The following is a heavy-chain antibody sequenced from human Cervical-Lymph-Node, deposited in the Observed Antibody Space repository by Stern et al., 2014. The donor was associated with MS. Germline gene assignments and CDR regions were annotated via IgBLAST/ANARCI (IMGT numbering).Heavy chain of an antibody. Sequence: QLQLQESGPGLVKPSQTLSLTCTVSGGSISSGSHYWSWIPQPAGKGLEWVGRIYSTGRVDYNPSFKGRVTMSVDTSKDQFSLELRSVTAADTAMYYCAREWIYEVSWFDSWGQGSLVIVSS. CDR2: IYSTGRV. D-gene: IGHD5/OR15-5a*01. J-gene: IGHJ5*01. CDR3: AREWIYEVSWFDS. CDR1: GGSISSGSHY. V-gene: IGHV4-61*02.